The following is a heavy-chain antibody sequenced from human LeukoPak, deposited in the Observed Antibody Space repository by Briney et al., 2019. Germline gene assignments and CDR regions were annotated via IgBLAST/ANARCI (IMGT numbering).Heavy chain of an antibody. CDR2: INPNSGGT. Sequence: ASVKVSCKASGYTFTGYYMHWVRQAPGQGLEWMGWINPNSGGTNYAQKFQGRVTMTRDTSISTAYMELSRLRSDDTAVYYCASTRGSYYDSSGYYYFDYWGQGTLVTVSS. CDR1: GYTFTGYY. V-gene: IGHV1-2*02. CDR3: ASTRGSYYDSSGYYYFDY. D-gene: IGHD3-22*01. J-gene: IGHJ4*02.